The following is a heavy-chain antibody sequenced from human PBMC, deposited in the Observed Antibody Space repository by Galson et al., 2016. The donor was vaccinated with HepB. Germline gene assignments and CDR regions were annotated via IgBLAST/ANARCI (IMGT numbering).Heavy chain of an antibody. CDR1: GGSISSRNYY. CDR2: INYSGNT. V-gene: IGHV4-39*01. Sequence: ETLSLTCTVSGGSISSRNYYWGWIRQPPGKGLEWIGSINYSGNTYYNPSLKSRVTMSIDTSKNQFSLRLSSVTAADTAVYYCARVAWYQYGSGSYDYWGQGTLVTVSS. CDR3: ARVAWYQYGSGSYDY. J-gene: IGHJ4*02. D-gene: IGHD3-10*01.